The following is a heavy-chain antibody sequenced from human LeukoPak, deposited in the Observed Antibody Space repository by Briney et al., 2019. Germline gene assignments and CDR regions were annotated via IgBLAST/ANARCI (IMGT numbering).Heavy chain of an antibody. D-gene: IGHD4-11*01. Sequence: ASVKVSCKASGGTLSSYSISWVRQAPGQGLEWIGGIIIPLFRTPNFSQKFQGRVTISTDESTNAAYMQLSSLRSDDTAVYFCASLTVTIPYYYYMDVWGKGTAVTVSS. J-gene: IGHJ6*03. V-gene: IGHV1-69*05. CDR3: ASLTVTIPYYYYMDV. CDR1: GGTLSSYS. CDR2: IIIPLFRTP.